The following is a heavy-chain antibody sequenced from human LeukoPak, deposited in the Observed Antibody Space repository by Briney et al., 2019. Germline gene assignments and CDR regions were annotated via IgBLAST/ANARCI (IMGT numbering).Heavy chain of an antibody. Sequence: ASVKVSCTASGYTFTDYYIHWVRQAPGQGLEWLGWINPNTGGTNYAQKFQGRVTMTRDTSISTAYMELTRLRSDDTAVYYCARCMEGVPVVHDTYDIDVWGQGTTVTVPS. V-gene: IGHV1-2*02. CDR2: INPNTGGT. CDR1: GYTFTDYY. D-gene: IGHD2-2*01. CDR3: ARCMEGVPVVHDTYDIDV. J-gene: IGHJ6*02.